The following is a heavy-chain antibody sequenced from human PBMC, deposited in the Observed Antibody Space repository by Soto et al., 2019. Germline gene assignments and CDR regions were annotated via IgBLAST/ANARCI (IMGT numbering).Heavy chain of an antibody. Sequence: QVQLVQSGPEMKKPGASVKVSCKASGYSFTSSAISWLRQAPGQGLEWMGWISGYRGNTNYAQKFQGRVTLTTDTYTTTAYLELRSLTSDDTAVYYCARAPDYYDSSGYMDYWGQGTLVTVSP. J-gene: IGHJ4*02. CDR2: ISGYRGNT. V-gene: IGHV1-18*01. CDR3: ARAPDYYDSSGYMDY. CDR1: GYSFTSSA. D-gene: IGHD3-22*01.